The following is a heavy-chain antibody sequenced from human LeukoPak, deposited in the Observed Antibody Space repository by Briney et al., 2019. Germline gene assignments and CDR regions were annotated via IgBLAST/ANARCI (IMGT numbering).Heavy chain of an antibody. CDR1: GFTFDDYA. D-gene: IGHD2-2*01. V-gene: IGHV3-9*01. J-gene: IGHJ3*02. CDR3: AKSRYCSSTSCYDAFDI. Sequence: GRSLRLSCAASGFTFDDYAMHWVRQAPGKGLEWVSGISWNSGSIGYADSVKGRFTISRDNAKNSLYLQMNSLRAEDTALYHCAKSRYCSSTSCYDAFDIWGQGTMVTVSS. CDR2: ISWNSGSI.